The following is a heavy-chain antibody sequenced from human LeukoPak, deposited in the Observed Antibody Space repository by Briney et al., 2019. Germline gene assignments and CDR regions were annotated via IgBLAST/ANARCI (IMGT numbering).Heavy chain of an antibody. CDR2: IHYSGST. Sequence: SETLSLTCTVSGGSISTYYWSWIRQPPGKGLEWIGYIHYSGSTNYNPSLQSRVTISVDTSKNQFSLKLSSVTAADTAVYYCARHGPPPSQGLFHFDCWGQGTLVTVSS. CDR3: ARHGPPPSQGLFHFDC. V-gene: IGHV4-59*08. CDR1: GGSISTYY. J-gene: IGHJ4*02.